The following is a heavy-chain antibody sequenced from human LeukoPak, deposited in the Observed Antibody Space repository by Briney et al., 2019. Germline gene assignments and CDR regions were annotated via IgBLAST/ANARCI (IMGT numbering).Heavy chain of an antibody. CDR2: IDYSGGSS. CDR1: GFTLSSYE. J-gene: IGHJ4*02. D-gene: IGHD1-26*01. Sequence: GGSLRLSCTVSGFTLSSYEMSWIRQAPGKGLEWASSIDYSGGSSYYADSVKGRFTISRDDSKNTLYLQLNSLRAEDTAVYYCAKALFAATPLFGYWGQGTLVTVSS. V-gene: IGHV3-23*01. CDR3: AKALFAATPLFGY.